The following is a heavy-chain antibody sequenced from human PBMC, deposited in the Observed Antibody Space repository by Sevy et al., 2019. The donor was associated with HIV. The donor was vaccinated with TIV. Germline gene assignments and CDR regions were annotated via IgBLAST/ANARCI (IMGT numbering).Heavy chain of an antibody. CDR1: GFAFSNYYA. Sequence: GWSLRLSCAASGFAFSNYYAMYWVRQARGRGLKWGAIISYDGNDKYYADSVKGRLTISIDNFKNTLYLQMNSPTAEDTAVYYCARPRANYVDNYFFYAMDVWGQGTTVTVSS. D-gene: IGHD4-17*01. J-gene: IGHJ6*02. CDR2: ISYDGNDK. V-gene: IGHV3-30-3*01. CDR3: ARPRANYVDNYFFYAMDV.